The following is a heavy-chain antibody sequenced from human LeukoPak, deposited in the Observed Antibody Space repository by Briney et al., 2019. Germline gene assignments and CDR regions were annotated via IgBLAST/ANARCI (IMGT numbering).Heavy chain of an antibody. CDR2: ISSSSSYT. Sequence: SGGSLRLSCAASGFTFSDYYMSWIRQAPGKGLEWVSYISSSSSYTNYADSVKGRFTISRDNAKNSLYLQMNSLRAEDTAVYYCASTDSGYDLYFDYWGQGTLVTVSS. V-gene: IGHV3-11*03. CDR3: ASTDSGYDLYFDY. CDR1: GFTFSDYY. J-gene: IGHJ4*02. D-gene: IGHD5-12*01.